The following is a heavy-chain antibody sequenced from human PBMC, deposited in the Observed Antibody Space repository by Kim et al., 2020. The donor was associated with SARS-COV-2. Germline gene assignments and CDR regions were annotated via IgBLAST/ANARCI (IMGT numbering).Heavy chain of an antibody. J-gene: IGHJ4*02. V-gene: IGHV4-39*01. CDR1: GGSINDNSFY. D-gene: IGHD2-21*01. Sequence: SETLSLTCTVSGGSINDNSFYWGWIRQSPGKGLEWIGNIIYTGNTHYNSALGSRVTISVDTSKNQFSLQLTSVTAADTAVYYCARPKKKIDYFPFEYWGQGTQVIVAS. CDR2: IIYTGNT. CDR3: ARPKKKIDYFPFEY.